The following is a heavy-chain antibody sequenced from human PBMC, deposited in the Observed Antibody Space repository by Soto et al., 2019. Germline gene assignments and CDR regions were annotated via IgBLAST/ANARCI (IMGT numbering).Heavy chain of an antibody. Sequence: GPSVKVSCKTSGYTFNSYGISWVRQAPGQGLEWMGWISPYNGNTNYAHEFQGRVTMTTDTSTSTAYMEVRSLRSDDTAVYYCARDIVVVPAATPSFVDYWGQRTLVTVSS. CDR1: GYTFNSYG. CDR2: ISPYNGNT. J-gene: IGHJ4*02. D-gene: IGHD2-2*02. CDR3: ARDIVVVPAATPSFVDY. V-gene: IGHV1-18*01.